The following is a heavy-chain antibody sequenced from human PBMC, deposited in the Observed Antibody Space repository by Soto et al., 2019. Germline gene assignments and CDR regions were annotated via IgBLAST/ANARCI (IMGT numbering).Heavy chain of an antibody. J-gene: IGHJ6*02. V-gene: IGHV1-2*02. CDR2: INPNSGGT. CDR3: AVESPLYSSSWPRKRLWYYGMDV. D-gene: IGHD6-13*01. CDR1: GYTFTGYY. Sequence: QVQLVQSGAEVKKPGASVKVSCKASGYTFTGYYMHWVRQAPGQGLEWMGWINPNSGGTNYAQKFQGRVTMTRDTSISTAYMELSRLRSDDTAVYYCAVESPLYSSSWPRKRLWYYGMDVWGQGTTVTVSS.